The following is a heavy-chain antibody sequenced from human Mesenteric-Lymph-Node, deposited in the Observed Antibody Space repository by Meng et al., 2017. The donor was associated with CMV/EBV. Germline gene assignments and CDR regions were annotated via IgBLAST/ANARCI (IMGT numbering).Heavy chain of an antibody. CDR1: GFTFSSYW. CDR2: IKQDGSEK. CDR3: AKDKGGMDV. J-gene: IGHJ6*02. Sequence: GESLKISCAASGFTFSSYWMSWVRQAPGKGLEWVANIKQDGSEKYYVDSVKGRFTISRDNAKNSLYLQMNSLRAEDTALYYCAKDKGGMDVWGQGTTVTVSS. V-gene: IGHV3-7*03.